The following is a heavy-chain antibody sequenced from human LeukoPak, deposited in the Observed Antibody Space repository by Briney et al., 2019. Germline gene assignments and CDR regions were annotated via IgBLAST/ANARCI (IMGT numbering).Heavy chain of an antibody. J-gene: IGHJ4*02. CDR1: GFTFSIYA. CDR2: ITSRGEST. Sequence: GXSLRLSCAASGFTFSIYAMSWVRQAPGKGLQWVSSITSRGESTLYVDSVKGRFTITRDNTENKVYLQMDRQRAEDTAVYYCARDRPNYYGSDGHYYRRDGDYWGRGTLVSVSS. CDR3: ARDRPNYYGSDGHYYRRDGDY. V-gene: IGHV3-23*01. D-gene: IGHD3-22*01.